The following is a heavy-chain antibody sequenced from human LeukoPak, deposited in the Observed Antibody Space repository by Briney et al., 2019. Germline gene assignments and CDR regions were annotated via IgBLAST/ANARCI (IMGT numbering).Heavy chain of an antibody. CDR1: GFTFNNYA. J-gene: IGHJ6*02. V-gene: IGHV3-23*01. CDR2: VSGRGDAT. Sequence: PGGSLRLSCAASGFTFNNYAMTWVRQAPGKGLEWVSAVSGRGDATYYADSVKGRFTISRDDSKNTLYPQMNSLRAEDTAVYHCAKAPPAATKYYYGMDVWGQGTTVTVSS. D-gene: IGHD2-15*01. CDR3: AKAPPAATKYYYGMDV.